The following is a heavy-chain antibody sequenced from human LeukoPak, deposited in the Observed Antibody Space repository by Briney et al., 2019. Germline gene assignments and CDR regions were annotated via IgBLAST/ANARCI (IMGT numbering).Heavy chain of an antibody. Sequence: SETLSLIRTVSGYSISSGYYWGWIRQPPGKGLEWIGSIYHSGSTYYNPSLKSRVTISVDTSKNQFSLKLSSVTAADTAVYYCARDSSMRFGELYWGQGTMVTVSS. V-gene: IGHV4-38-2*02. CDR3: ARDSSMRFGELY. CDR2: IYHSGST. CDR1: GYSISSGYY. J-gene: IGHJ3*01. D-gene: IGHD3-10*01.